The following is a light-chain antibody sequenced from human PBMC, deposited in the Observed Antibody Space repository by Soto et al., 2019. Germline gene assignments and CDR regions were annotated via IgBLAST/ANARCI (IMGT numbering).Light chain of an antibody. V-gene: IGKV3-11*01. CDR2: EAS. Sequence: ETVLTQSTASLSSSPGERAKSCCRASQTVGVRLAWYQHKPGQAPRLIIYEASNRAAGIPARFSGSGSGTDFTLTITSLEPEDFAFYYCHQRQRWPRTFGQGAKVDIK. J-gene: IGKJ1*01. CDR3: HQRQRWPRT. CDR1: QTVGVR.